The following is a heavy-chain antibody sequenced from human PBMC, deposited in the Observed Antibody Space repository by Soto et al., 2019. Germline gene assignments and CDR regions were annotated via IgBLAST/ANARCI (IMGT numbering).Heavy chain of an antibody. J-gene: IGHJ4*02. D-gene: IGHD2-2*01. V-gene: IGHV3-74*01. CDR3: ARVRCSSTSCNFDY. Sequence: GGSLRLSCAVSGFTFSSYWMHWVRQAPGKGLVWVSRINSDGSSTSYADSVKGRFTISRGNAKNTLYLQMNSLRAEDTAVYYCARVRCSSTSCNFDYWGQGTLVTVSS. CDR2: INSDGSST. CDR1: GFTFSSYW.